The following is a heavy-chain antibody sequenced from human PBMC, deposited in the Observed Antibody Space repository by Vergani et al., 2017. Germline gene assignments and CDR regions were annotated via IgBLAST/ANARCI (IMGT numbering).Heavy chain of an antibody. Sequence: LQLQESGPGLVKPSETLSLTCTVSGGSISSSSYYWGWVRQAPGKGLEWVSVIYSDGSTYYADSVKGRFTISRDNSKNTLYLQMNSLRAEDTAVYYCARDSSSWYYFDYWGQGTLVTVSS. CDR2: IYSDGST. D-gene: IGHD6-13*01. V-gene: IGHV3-66*02. CDR1: GGSISSSSYY. J-gene: IGHJ4*02. CDR3: ARDSSSWYYFDY.